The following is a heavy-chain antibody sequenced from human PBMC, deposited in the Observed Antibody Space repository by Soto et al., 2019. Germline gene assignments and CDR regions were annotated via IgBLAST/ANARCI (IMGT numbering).Heavy chain of an antibody. CDR3: GGSRTDWRWFDP. CDR1: GGTFSSYA. D-gene: IGHD3-9*01. J-gene: IGHJ5*02. V-gene: IGHV1-69*12. Sequence: QVQLVQSGAEVKKPGSSVKVSCKASGGTFSSYAISWVRQAPGQGLEWMGGIIPIFGTANYAQKFQGRVTITADESTSTAYMELSRLRSEATAVYSCGGSRTDWRWFDPWGQGTLVTVSS. CDR2: IIPIFGTA.